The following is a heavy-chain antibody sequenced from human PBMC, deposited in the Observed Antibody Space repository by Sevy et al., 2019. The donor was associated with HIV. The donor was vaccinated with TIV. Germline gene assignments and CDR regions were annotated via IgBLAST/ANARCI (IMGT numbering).Heavy chain of an antibody. V-gene: IGHV4-4*07. CDR3: ARWASIDVVNDI. Sequence: SETLSLTCTVSGGSISSYYWSWIRQPAGKGLEWIGRIYTSGSTNYNPSLKSRFTMSVDTSKNQFSLKLGSVTAADTAVYYCARWASIDVVNDIWGQGTMVTVSS. J-gene: IGHJ3*02. CDR2: IYTSGST. D-gene: IGHD1-1*01. CDR1: GGSISSYY.